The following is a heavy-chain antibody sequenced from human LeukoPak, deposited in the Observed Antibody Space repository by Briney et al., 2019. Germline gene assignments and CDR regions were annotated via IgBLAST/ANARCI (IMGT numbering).Heavy chain of an antibody. CDR2: INPSGTST. Sequence: ASVKVSCKASGYTFSSYYMHWVRQAPGQGLEWMGRINPSGTSTSYAQKFQGRVTVTRDTSTSTLYMELGSLTSEDTALYYCARANTSAPGTLFDYWGQGTLVTVSS. J-gene: IGHJ4*02. V-gene: IGHV1-46*01. CDR1: GYTFSSYY. CDR3: ARANTSAPGTLFDY. D-gene: IGHD3-3*01.